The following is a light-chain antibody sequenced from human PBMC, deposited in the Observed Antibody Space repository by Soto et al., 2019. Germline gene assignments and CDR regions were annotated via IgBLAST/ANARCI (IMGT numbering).Light chain of an antibody. CDR3: QQYYSTPLT. CDR2: WAS. CDR1: QSVLYSSNNKNY. Sequence: DIVMTQSPDSLAVSLGERATINCKSSQSVLYSSNNKNYLAWYQQKPGQPPKLLIYWASTRESGVPDRFRGSGSGTDFPLTISSLQAEDGAVYFCQQYYSTPLTFGGGTKVEIK. J-gene: IGKJ4*01. V-gene: IGKV4-1*01.